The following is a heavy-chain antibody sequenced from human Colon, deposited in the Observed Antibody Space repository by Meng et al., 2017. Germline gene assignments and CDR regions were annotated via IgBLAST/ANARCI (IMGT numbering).Heavy chain of an antibody. CDR2: MNPNSGNT. J-gene: IGHJ5*02. V-gene: IGHV1-8*01. CDR1: GYIFTSYD. D-gene: IGHD3-10*01. Sequence: ASVQVSCKASGYIFTSYDINWLRQATGQGREWMGWMNPNSGNTGYAQKFQGRVTMTRNTSISTAYMELSSLRSEDTAVYYCARGRSVGRLWFGETDSQNWFDPWGQGTLVTVSS. CDR3: ARGRSVGRLWFGETDSQNWFDP.